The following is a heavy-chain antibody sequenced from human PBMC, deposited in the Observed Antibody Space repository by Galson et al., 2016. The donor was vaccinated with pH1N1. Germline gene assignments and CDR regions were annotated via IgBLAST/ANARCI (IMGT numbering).Heavy chain of an antibody. CDR2: IDWDDNK. J-gene: IGHJ4*02. D-gene: IGHD4-17*01. Sequence: PALVKPTQTLTLTCTFSGFSLSTSGMCVSWIRQPPGKALEWLALIDWDDNKYYRTSLKTRLTTSKDTSKNQVVLTMTNMDPVDTATYYCARNLYGDYSHYFDYWGQGTLVTVSS. V-gene: IGHV2-70*01. CDR1: GFSLSTSGMC. CDR3: ARNLYGDYSHYFDY.